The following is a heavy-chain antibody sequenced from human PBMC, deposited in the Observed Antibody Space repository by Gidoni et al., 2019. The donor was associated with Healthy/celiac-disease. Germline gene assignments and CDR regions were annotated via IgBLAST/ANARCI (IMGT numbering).Heavy chain of an antibody. V-gene: IGHV1-3*01. J-gene: IGHJ6*02. CDR2: INAGNGNT. Sequence: QVQLVQSGAEVKKPGASVKVSCKASGYTFTSYAMHWVRQAPGQRLEWMGWINAGNGNTKYSQKFQGRVTITRDTSASTAYMELSSLRSEDTAVYYCARASYDFWSGSSGHYGMDVWGQGTTVTVSS. D-gene: IGHD3-3*01. CDR3: ARASYDFWSGSSGHYGMDV. CDR1: GYTFTSYA.